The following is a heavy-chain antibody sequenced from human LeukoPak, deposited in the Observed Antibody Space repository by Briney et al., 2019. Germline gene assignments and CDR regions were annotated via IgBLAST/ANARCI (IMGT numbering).Heavy chain of an antibody. V-gene: IGHV1-2*02. D-gene: IGHD3-10*01. CDR1: GYTFTGYY. Sequence: ASVKVSCKASGYTFTGYYMHWVRQAPGQGLEWMGWINPNSGGTNYAQKFQGRVTMTRDTSISTAYMELSRLRSDDTAVYYCARLLMVRGVIEGDYWGQGTLVTVSS. J-gene: IGHJ4*02. CDR3: ARLLMVRGVIEGDY. CDR2: INPNSGGT.